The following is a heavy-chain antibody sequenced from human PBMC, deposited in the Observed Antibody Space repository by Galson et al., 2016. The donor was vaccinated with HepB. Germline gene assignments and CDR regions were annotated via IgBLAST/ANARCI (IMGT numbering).Heavy chain of an antibody. V-gene: IGHV4-4*01. CDR1: GFTFSSYA. D-gene: IGHD6-19*01. J-gene: IGHJ4*02. CDR2: IYHDGGT. CDR3: AREPVPGPGVYFDF. Sequence: SLRLSCAASGFTFSSYAMHWVRQPPGKGLEWIGQIYHDGGTMYNPSLKSRVTISMDKSKNEFSLKLNSVTAAATAVYFCAREPVPGPGVYFDFWGQGALVAVSS.